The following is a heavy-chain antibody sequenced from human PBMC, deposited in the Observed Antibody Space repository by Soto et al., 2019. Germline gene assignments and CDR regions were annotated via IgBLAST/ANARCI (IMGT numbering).Heavy chain of an antibody. J-gene: IGHJ3*02. V-gene: IGHV3-23*01. D-gene: IGHD3-22*01. CDR1: GFTFSSYA. CDR3: AKYRPTMIVVTRDAFDI. CDR2: ISGSGGST. Sequence: GGSLRLSCAASGFTFSSYAMSWVRQAPGKGLEWVSAISGSGGSTYYADSVKGRFTISRDNSKNTLYPQMNSLRAEDTAVYYCAKYRPTMIVVTRDAFDIWGQGTMVTVSS.